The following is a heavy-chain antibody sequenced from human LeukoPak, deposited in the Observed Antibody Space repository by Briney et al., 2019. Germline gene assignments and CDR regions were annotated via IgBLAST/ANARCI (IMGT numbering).Heavy chain of an antibody. V-gene: IGHV4-59*08. CDR1: GGSISSYY. CDR3: ARHGRSGYSIDWPALDY. CDR2: IYYTGST. J-gene: IGHJ4*02. D-gene: IGHD5-18*01. Sequence: KPSETLSLTCTVSGGSISSYYWSWIRQPPGKGLEWIGYIYYTGSTNYSPSLKSRVTISVDTSKNQFSLKLSSVTAEDTAVYYCARHGRSGYSIDWPALDYWGQGSLVTVSS.